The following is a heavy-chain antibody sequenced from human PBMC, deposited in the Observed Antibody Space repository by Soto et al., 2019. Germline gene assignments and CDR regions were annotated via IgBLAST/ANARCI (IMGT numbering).Heavy chain of an antibody. CDR3: AKDGFLAVAGTPFDY. CDR1: GFTFSSYS. V-gene: IGHV3-23*01. D-gene: IGHD6-19*01. Sequence: GGSLRLSCAASGFTFSSYSMNWVRQAPGKGLEWVSSISSSGSSIYYADSVKGRFTISRDNSKNTLYLQMNSLRAEDTAVYYCAKDGFLAVAGTPFDYWGQGTLVTVSS. J-gene: IGHJ4*02. CDR2: ISSSGSSI.